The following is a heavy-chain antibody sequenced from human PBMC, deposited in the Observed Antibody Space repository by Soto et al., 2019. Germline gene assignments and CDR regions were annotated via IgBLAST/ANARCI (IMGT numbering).Heavy chain of an antibody. V-gene: IGHV3-11*06. CDR1: GFTFSDYY. J-gene: IGHJ4*02. CDR2: ISYRSTYT. D-gene: IGHD3-9*01. Sequence: QVQLLESGGGLVKPGGSLRLSCAASGFTFSDYYMSWIRQAPGKGLEWVSHISYRSTYTFYADSVKGRSTISRDNAKNSLYLQIDSLRAEDTAVYFCAGVFDWLKLWGQGTLVTVSS. CDR3: AGVFDWLKL.